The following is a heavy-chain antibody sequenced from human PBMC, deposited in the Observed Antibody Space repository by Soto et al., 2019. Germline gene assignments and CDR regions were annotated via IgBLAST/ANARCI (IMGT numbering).Heavy chain of an antibody. Sequence: QVQLQESGPGLVKPSQTLSLTCTVSGGSISSGDYYWSWIRQPPGKGLEWIGYIYYSGSTYYNPSLKSRVTLSVDTSKNQFSLKLSSVTAADTAVYYCARETILTNDFWSGPFPFDPWGQGTLVTVSS. J-gene: IGHJ5*02. CDR3: ARETILTNDFWSGPFPFDP. CDR2: IYYSGST. D-gene: IGHD3-3*01. V-gene: IGHV4-30-4*01. CDR1: GGSISSGDYY.